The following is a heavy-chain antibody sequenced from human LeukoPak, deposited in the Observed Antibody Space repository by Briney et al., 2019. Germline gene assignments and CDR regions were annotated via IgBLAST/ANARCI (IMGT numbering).Heavy chain of an antibody. CDR1: GFTFGDYA. CDR2: IRSKAYGGTT. Sequence: RPGGSLRLSCTASGFTFGDYAMSWVRQAPGKGLEWVGFIRSKAYGGTTEYAASVKGRFTISRDDSKSIAYLQMNSLKTEDTAVYYCTRVLSGGGCIDYWGQGTLVTVSS. CDR3: TRVLSGGGCIDY. J-gene: IGHJ4*02. V-gene: IGHV3-49*04. D-gene: IGHD3-16*01.